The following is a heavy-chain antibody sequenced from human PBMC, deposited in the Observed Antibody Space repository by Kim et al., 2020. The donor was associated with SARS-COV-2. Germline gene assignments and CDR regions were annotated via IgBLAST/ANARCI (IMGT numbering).Heavy chain of an antibody. CDR2: ISYDGSNK. V-gene: IGHV3-30*18. CDR3: AKEDLDGDDYWAD. CDR1: GFTFSSYG. J-gene: IGHJ4*02. Sequence: GGSLRLSCAASGFTFSSYGMHWVRQAPGKGLEWVAVISYDGSNKNYADSVKGRFTISRDNSKNTLYLQMNSLRAEDTAVYYCAKEDLDGDDYWADWGQGTLVTVSS. D-gene: IGHD4-17*01.